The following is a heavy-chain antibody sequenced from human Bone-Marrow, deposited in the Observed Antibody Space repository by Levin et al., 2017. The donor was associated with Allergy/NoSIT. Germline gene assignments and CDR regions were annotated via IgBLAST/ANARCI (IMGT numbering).Heavy chain of an antibody. CDR3: ARLKERGYYYGSGSYFVSRPRDAFDI. CDR2: INHSGST. J-gene: IGHJ3*02. D-gene: IGHD3-10*01. Sequence: SQTLSLTCAVYGGSFSGYYWSWIRQPPGKGLEWIGEINHSGSTNYNPSLKSRVTISVDTSKNQFSLKLSFVTAADTAVYYCARLKERGYYYGSGSYFVSRPRDAFDIWGQGTMVTVSS. CDR1: GGSFSGYY. V-gene: IGHV4-34*01.